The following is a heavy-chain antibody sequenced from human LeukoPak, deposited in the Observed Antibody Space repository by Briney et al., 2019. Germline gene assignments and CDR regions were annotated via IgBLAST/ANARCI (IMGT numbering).Heavy chain of an antibody. CDR3: VRGTPTPGMDY. CDR1: GYPFSAHF. CDR2: IDTTTGNP. Sequence: ASVKVSCKASGYPFSAHFLNWVRQAPGQGLEWMGNIDTTTGNPRYVQDFTGRFVFSLDTSVSTAYLQITSLKADDTAAYYCVRGTPTPGMDYWGQGTQVTVSS. V-gene: IGHV7-4-1*02. D-gene: IGHD3-10*01. J-gene: IGHJ4*02.